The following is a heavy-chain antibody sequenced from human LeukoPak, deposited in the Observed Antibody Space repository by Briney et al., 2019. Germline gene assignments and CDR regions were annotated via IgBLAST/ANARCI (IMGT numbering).Heavy chain of an antibody. CDR2: ISYDGSNK. CDR3: AKDVSWNWFDP. V-gene: IGHV3-30*18. CDR1: GFTFSSYG. J-gene: IGHJ5*02. Sequence: GGSLRLSCAASGFTFSSYGMHWVRQAPGKGLEWVAVISYDGSNKYYADSVKGRFTISRDNSKNTLYLQMNTLRAEDTAVYYCAKDVSWNWFDPWGQGTLVTVSS.